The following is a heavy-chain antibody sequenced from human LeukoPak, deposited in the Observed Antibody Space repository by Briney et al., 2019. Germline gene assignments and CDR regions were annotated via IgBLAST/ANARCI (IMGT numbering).Heavy chain of an antibody. CDR2: INAGNANT. CDR1: GYTFSTYA. Sequence: ASVKVSCKASGYTFSTYAIHWVRQAPGQRPEWMGWINAGNANTKYLEKFQGRITITRDTSASTAYMELSSLRSEDMAVYYCARVWRAIAVDYWGQGTLVTVSS. V-gene: IGHV1-3*01. D-gene: IGHD6-13*01. J-gene: IGHJ4*02. CDR3: ARVWRAIAVDY.